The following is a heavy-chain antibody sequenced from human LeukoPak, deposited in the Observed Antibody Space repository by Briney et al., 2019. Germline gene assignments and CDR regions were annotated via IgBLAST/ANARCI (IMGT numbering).Heavy chain of an antibody. CDR2: ISWDGGST. Sequence: GGSLRLSCAASGFTFDDYAMHWVRQAPGKGLEWVSLISWDGGSTYYADSVKGRFTISRENSKNSLYLQMNSLRAEDTALYYCAKGDNWNQFDYWGQGTLVTVSS. J-gene: IGHJ4*02. CDR1: GFTFDDYA. V-gene: IGHV3-43D*03. CDR3: AKGDNWNQFDY. D-gene: IGHD1-20*01.